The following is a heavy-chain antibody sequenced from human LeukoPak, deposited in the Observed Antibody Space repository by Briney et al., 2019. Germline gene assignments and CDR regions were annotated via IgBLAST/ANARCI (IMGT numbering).Heavy chain of an antibody. V-gene: IGHV3-48*01. CDR3: ARAAKWEFYHYYMDV. J-gene: IGHJ6*03. Sequence: PGGSLRLSCVGSGFTLRSYDMNWVRQAPGKGLEWISYISNGSGNRYYADSVKGRFTISRDNAKNLLYLQMNNLRADDTAVYYCARAAKWEFYHYYMDVWGKGTTVAVSS. D-gene: IGHD1-26*01. CDR2: ISNGSGNR. CDR1: GFTLRSYD.